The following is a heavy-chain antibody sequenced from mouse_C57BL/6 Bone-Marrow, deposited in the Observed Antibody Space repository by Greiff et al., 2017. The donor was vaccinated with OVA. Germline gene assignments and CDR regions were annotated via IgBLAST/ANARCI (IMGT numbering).Heavy chain of an antibody. CDR3: AREVVTTRYYFDY. Sequence: EVQRVESGPELVKPGASVKISCKASGYSFTGYYMNWVKQSPEKSLEWIGEINPSTGGTTYNQKFKAKATLTVDKSSSTAYMQLKSLTSEDSAVYYCAREVVTTRYYFDYWGQGTTLTVSS. CDR2: INPSTGGT. V-gene: IGHV1-42*01. J-gene: IGHJ2*01. CDR1: GYSFTGYY. D-gene: IGHD2-2*01.